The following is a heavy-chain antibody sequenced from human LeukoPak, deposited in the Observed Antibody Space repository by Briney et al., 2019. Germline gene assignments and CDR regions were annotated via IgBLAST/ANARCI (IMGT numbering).Heavy chain of an antibody. J-gene: IGHJ3*02. CDR2: IIPIFGTA. CDR1: GGTFSSYA. CDR3: ARDGVAVAASDAFDI. V-gene: IGHV1-69*05. Sequence: SVKVSCKASGGTFSSYAISWVRQAPGQGLERMGGIIPIFGTANYAQKFQGRVTITTDESTSTAYMELSSLRSEDTAVYYCARDGVAVAASDAFDIWGQGTMVTVSS. D-gene: IGHD6-19*01.